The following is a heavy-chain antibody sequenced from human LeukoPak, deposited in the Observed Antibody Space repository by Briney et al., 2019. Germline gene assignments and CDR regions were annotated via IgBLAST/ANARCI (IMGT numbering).Heavy chain of an antibody. CDR2: ISGSGGST. Sequence: GGTLRLSCAASGFTFSSYGMSWVRQAPGKGLEWVSAISGSGGSTYYADSVKGRFTISRDNSKNTLYLQMNSLRAEDTAVYYCAKGYNFFDWLSGFDYWGQGTLVTVSS. D-gene: IGHD3-9*01. CDR1: GFTFSSYG. V-gene: IGHV3-23*01. CDR3: AKGYNFFDWLSGFDY. J-gene: IGHJ4*02.